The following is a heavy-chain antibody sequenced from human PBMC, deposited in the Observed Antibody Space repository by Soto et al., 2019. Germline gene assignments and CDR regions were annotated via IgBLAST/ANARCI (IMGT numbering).Heavy chain of an antibody. CDR2: IYYSGST. CDR3: ASSHCSSTSCYISSLEVPYYYGMDV. D-gene: IGHD2-2*02. J-gene: IGHJ6*02. Sequence: SETLSLTCTVSGGSISSSSYYWGWIRQPPGKGLEWIGSIYYSGSTYYNPSLKSRVTISVDTSKNQFSLKLSSVTAADTAVYYCASSHCSSTSCYISSLEVPYYYGMDVWGQGTTVTVSS. V-gene: IGHV4-39*01. CDR1: GGSISSSSYY.